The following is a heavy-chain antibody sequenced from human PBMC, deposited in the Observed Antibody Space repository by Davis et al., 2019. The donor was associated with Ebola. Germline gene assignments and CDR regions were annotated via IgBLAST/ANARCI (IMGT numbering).Heavy chain of an antibody. CDR1: GFTFSNST. CDR3: ASRLKAAGGMDV. D-gene: IGHD2-15*01. V-gene: IGHV3-21*01. CDR2: ISSTSAYI. Sequence: ESLKIPCSSSGFTFSNSTITWVRQAPRTGLEWVPSISSTSAYIHYADSVKGRFTISRDNAKKSLYLQMNSLRVDHTAVYYCASRLKAAGGMDVWGQGTTVTVSS. J-gene: IGHJ6*02.